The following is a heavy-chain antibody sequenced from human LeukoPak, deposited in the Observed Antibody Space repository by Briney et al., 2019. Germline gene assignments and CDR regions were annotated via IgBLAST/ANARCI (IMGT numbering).Heavy chain of an antibody. CDR1: GGSLSGYY. Sequence: SETLSLTCTVSGGSLSGYYWSWLRQSPGKGLEWIGYIHYSGNTIYNPSLKSRVTISVDTSNNQFSLNLRSVTAADTAVCYCARYYSSGYTYYFDSWGQGTLVTVSS. D-gene: IGHD3-22*01. CDR2: IHYSGNT. CDR3: ARYYSSGYTYYFDS. J-gene: IGHJ4*02. V-gene: IGHV4-59*01.